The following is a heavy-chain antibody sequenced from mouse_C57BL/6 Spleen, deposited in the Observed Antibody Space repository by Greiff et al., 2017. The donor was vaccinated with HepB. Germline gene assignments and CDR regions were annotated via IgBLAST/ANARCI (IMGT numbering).Heavy chain of an antibody. D-gene: IGHD2-4*01. V-gene: IGHV1-64*01. CDR2: IHPNSGST. Sequence: VQLQQPGAELVKPGASVKLSCKASGYTFTSYWMHWVKQRPGQGLEWIGMIHPNSGSTNYNEKFKSKTTLTVDKSSSTAYMQLSSLTSEDSAVYYCARFYYDYDYYAMAYWGQGTSVTVAS. CDR1: GYTFTSYW. J-gene: IGHJ4*01. CDR3: ARFYYDYDYYAMAY.